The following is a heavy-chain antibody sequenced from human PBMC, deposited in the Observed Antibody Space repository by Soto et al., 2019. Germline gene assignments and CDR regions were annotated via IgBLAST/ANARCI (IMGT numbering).Heavy chain of an antibody. Sequence: GASVKACCKASNYSFSSFGISWMRQAPGQGLEWMAWINPSNDNTNYAQGLQGRVTLTSDTSTSTAYMELRSLRSDDTAVYYCARDPFYSGSDLQLGYFDSWGQGTLVTVSS. CDR2: INPSNDNT. CDR1: NYSFSSFG. CDR3: ARDPFYSGSDLQLGYFDS. D-gene: IGHD1-26*01. V-gene: IGHV1-18*01. J-gene: IGHJ4*02.